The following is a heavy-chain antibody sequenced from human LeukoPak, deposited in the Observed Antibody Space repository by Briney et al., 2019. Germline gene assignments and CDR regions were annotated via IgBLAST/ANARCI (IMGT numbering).Heavy chain of an antibody. V-gene: IGHV3-33*06. D-gene: IGHD4-11*01. CDR2: IWYDGSNK. Sequence: GGSLRLSCAASGFTFSSYGMHWVRQAPGKGLEWVAVIWYDGSNKYYADSVEGRFTISRDNSKNTLYLQMNSLRAEDTAVYYCAKVVAAYGNAEYFEHWGQGTLVTVSS. J-gene: IGHJ1*01. CDR1: GFTFSSYG. CDR3: AKVVAAYGNAEYFEH.